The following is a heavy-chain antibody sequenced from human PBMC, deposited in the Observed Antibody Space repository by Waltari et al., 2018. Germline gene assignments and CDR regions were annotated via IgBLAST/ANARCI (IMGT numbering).Heavy chain of an antibody. CDR2: IYDSGST. D-gene: IGHD1-26*01. CDR3: ARDSGSSTFGY. CDR1: GGPISSYY. Sequence: QVHLQESGPGLVKPSETLSLTCTVSGGPISSYYWSWIRQPPGKGLEWIGNIYDSGSTNNNPSRKSRVTISLDTSKNQFSRKLSSATAADTAVYYCARDSGSSTFGYWGPGTLVTVSS. J-gene: IGHJ4*02. V-gene: IGHV4-59*01.